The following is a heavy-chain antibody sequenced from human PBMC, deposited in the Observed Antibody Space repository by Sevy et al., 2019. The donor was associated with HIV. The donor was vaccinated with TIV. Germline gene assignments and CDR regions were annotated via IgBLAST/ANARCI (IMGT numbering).Heavy chain of an antibody. CDR1: GFTLSSVG. CDR2: IGHDGNKY. CDR3: AKDYCIGKDCFLGWFDP. V-gene: IGHV3-30*02. J-gene: IGHJ5*02. Sequence: GGSLRLSCAASGFTLSSVGIHWVRLTPGTGLEWLAFIGHDGNKYFYGASVKGRITTSRDNSKNTVSLQMNSLRVEDTAIYYYAKDYCIGKDCFLGWFDPRGQGTVVTVSS. D-gene: IGHD2-15*01.